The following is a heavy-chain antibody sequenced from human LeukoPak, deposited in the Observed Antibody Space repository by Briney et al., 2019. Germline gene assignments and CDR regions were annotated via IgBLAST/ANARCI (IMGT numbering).Heavy chain of an antibody. CDR3: ARAYHSSWYLNWFDP. D-gene: IGHD6-13*01. J-gene: IGHJ5*02. V-gene: IGHV4-34*01. CDR1: GGSFSGYY. CDR2: INHSGST. Sequence: SETLSLTCAVYGGSFSGYYWSWIRQPPGKGLEWIGEINHSGSTNYNPSLKSRVTISVDTSKNQFSLKLSSVTAADTAVYYCARAYHSSWYLNWFDPWGQGTLVTVSS.